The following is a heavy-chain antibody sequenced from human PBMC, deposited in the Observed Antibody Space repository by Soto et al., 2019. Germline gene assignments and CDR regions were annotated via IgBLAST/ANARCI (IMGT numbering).Heavy chain of an antibody. CDR2: IYSGGST. D-gene: IGHD6-13*01. Sequence: GGSLRLSCAASGFTVSSNYMSWVRQAPGKGLEWVSVIYSGGSTYYADSVKGRFTISRDNSKNTLYLQMNSLRAEDTAVYYCARDFGWSGSSSWYGDAFDIWGQGTMVTVSS. V-gene: IGHV3-66*01. CDR1: GFTVSSNY. J-gene: IGHJ3*02. CDR3: ARDFGWSGSSSWYGDAFDI.